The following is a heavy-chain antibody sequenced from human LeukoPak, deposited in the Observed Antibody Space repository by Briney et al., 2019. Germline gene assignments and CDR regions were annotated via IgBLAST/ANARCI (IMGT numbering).Heavy chain of an antibody. D-gene: IGHD3-22*01. CDR3: ARGIYDSSGYLFDY. Sequence: SETLSLTCAVYGGSFSGYYWSWIRQPPGKGLEWIGEINHSGSANYNPSLKSQVTISVDTSKNQFSLKLSSVTAADTAVYYCARGIYDSSGYLFDYWGQGTLVTVSS. CDR1: GGSFSGYY. CDR2: INHSGSA. J-gene: IGHJ4*02. V-gene: IGHV4-34*01.